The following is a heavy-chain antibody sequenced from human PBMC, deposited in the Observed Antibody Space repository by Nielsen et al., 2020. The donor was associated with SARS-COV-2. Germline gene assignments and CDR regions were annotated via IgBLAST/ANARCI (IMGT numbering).Heavy chain of an antibody. J-gene: IGHJ4*02. Sequence: SVKVSCKASGGTFSSYAISWVRQAPGQGLEWMGGIIPIFGTANYAQKFQGRVTITADKSTSTAYMELSSLRSEDTAVYYCAGVLRYFDGYFDYWGQGTLVTVSS. CDR1: GGTFSSYA. D-gene: IGHD3-9*01. CDR2: IIPIFGTA. CDR3: AGVLRYFDGYFDY. V-gene: IGHV1-69*06.